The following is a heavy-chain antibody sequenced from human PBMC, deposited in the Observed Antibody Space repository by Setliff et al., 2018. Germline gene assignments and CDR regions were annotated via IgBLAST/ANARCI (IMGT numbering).Heavy chain of an antibody. J-gene: IGHJ4*02. Sequence: ASVKVSCKASGYTFTNSIMNWVRQAPGQGLEWMGWISAHSGNTFYAPQFQGRLVMTTDTSTNTAYMELRNLTSDDTAMYFCERLVRYCTRVTCQRSSDGDFWGQGTPVTVSS. CDR3: ERLVRYCTRVTCQRSSDGDF. V-gene: IGHV1-18*04. CDR1: GYTFTNSI. CDR2: ISAHSGNT. D-gene: IGHD2-8*01.